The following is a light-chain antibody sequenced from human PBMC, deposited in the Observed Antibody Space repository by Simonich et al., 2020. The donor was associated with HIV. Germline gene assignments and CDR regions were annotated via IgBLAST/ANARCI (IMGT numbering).Light chain of an antibody. Sequence: EIVMTQSPATLSVSPGERATLSCMASQIVSSDLAWYQHKPGQAPRLLIYGSSTRATGIPARFSGSGSGTEFTLTISSMQSEDFAVYYCQQYNNWPPYTFAQGTKLEIK. CDR2: GSS. V-gene: IGKV3-15*01. CDR1: QIVSSD. CDR3: QQYNNWPPYT. J-gene: IGKJ2*01.